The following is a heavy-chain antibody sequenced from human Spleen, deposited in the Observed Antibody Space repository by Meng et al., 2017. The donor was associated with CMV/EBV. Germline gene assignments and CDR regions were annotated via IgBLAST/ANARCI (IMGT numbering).Heavy chain of an antibody. CDR3: ARDAREWELRRFDY. CDR2: ISAYNFNT. CDR1: GYTFSKYA. Sequence: ASVKVSCKASGYTFSKYAFSWVRQAPGQGLEYMGWISAYNFNTKYPQKFQGRVTMTTDTSTSTVYMELRSLRSDDTAVYYCARDAREWELRRFDYWGQGTLVTVSS. V-gene: IGHV1-18*01. D-gene: IGHD1-26*01. J-gene: IGHJ4*02.